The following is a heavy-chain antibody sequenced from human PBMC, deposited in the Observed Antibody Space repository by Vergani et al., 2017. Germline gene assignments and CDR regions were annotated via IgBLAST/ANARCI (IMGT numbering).Heavy chain of an antibody. J-gene: IGHJ6*02. CDR3: ARDRIVGATWGQTRHYGMDV. V-gene: IGHV1-2*02. CDR2: INPNSGGT. Sequence: QVQLVQSGAEVKKPGASVKVSCKASGYTFTGYYMPWVRQAPGQGLEWMGWINPNSGGTNYAQKFQGRVTMTRDTSISTAYMELSRLRSDDTAVYYCARDRIVGATWGQTRHYGMDVWGQGTTVTVSS. CDR1: GYTFTGYY. D-gene: IGHD1-26*01.